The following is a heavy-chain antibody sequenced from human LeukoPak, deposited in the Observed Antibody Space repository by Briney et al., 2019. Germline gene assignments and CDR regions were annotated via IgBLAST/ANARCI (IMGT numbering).Heavy chain of an antibody. CDR2: ISGSGGST. V-gene: IGHV3-23*01. CDR1: GFTFSSYA. CDR3: AKVQRGVLRYFDWLFQFDY. J-gene: IGHJ4*02. Sequence: PGGSLRLSCAASGFTFSSYAMSWVRQAPGKGLEWVSAISGSGGSTYYADSVKGRFTISRDNSKNTLYLQMNSLRAEDTAVYYCAKVQRGVLRYFDWLFQFDYWGQGTLVTVSS. D-gene: IGHD3-9*01.